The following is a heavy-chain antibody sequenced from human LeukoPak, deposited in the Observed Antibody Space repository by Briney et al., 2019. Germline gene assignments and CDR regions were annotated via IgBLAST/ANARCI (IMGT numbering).Heavy chain of an antibody. CDR2: IYYSGST. CDR1: GGSISSYY. CDR3: ARLKCISTTCPSRYVMDV. D-gene: IGHD2-2*01. J-gene: IGHJ6*02. Sequence: TSETLSLTCSVSGGSISSYYWSWIRQPPGKGLEYIGYIYYSGSTNYNPSLKSRVTISVDTSKGQFSLNLTSVTAADTAVYYCARLKCISTTCPSRYVMDVWGQGTTVTVSS. V-gene: IGHV4-59*01.